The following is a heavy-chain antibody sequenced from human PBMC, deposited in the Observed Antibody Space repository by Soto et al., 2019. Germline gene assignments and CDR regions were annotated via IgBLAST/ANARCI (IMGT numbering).Heavy chain of an antibody. Sequence: GGSLRLSCAASGFTFSSYAMHWVRQAPGKGLEWVAVISYDGSNKYYADSVKGRFTISRDNSKNTLYLQMNSLRAEDTAVYYCAKGTVGSYYYFDYWGQGTLVTVSS. J-gene: IGHJ4*02. CDR1: GFTFSSYA. D-gene: IGHD1-26*01. V-gene: IGHV3-30*04. CDR3: AKGTVGSYYYFDY. CDR2: ISYDGSNK.